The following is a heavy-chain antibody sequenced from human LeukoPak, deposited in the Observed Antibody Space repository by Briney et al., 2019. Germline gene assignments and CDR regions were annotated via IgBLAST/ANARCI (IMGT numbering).Heavy chain of an antibody. D-gene: IGHD3-22*01. V-gene: IGHV1-2*02. Sequence: ASVKVSCKASGYTFTGYYMHWVRQAPGQGLEWMGWVNPNSGGTNYAQKFQGRVTMTRDTSISTAYMELSRLRSDDTAVYYCARSITMIVVVRGYWGQGTLVTVSS. CDR1: GYTFTGYY. CDR2: VNPNSGGT. J-gene: IGHJ4*02. CDR3: ARSITMIVVVRGY.